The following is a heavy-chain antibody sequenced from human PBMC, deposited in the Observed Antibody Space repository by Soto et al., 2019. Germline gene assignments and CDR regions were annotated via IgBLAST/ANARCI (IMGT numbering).Heavy chain of an antibody. J-gene: IGHJ4*02. V-gene: IGHV3-7*04. D-gene: IGHD3-10*01. Sequence: DVQLVESGGGLVQPGGSLRLSCAASGFTFTAYGMTWVGQAPGKGLGWVANIKHDGSEKYYVDSVKGRFTISRDNAKNSLYLQMDSLRAEDTSVYYCARGRGLDYWGQGTLVTVSS. CDR1: GFTFTAYG. CDR2: IKHDGSEK. CDR3: ARGRGLDY.